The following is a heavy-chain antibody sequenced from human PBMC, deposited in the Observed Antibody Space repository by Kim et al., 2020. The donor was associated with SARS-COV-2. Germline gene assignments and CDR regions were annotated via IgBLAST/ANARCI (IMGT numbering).Heavy chain of an antibody. CDR3: ARDKPNYYDSTNSYYAFDY. J-gene: IGHJ4*01. CDR2: INTKTGKA. CDR1: GNTFDTYA. V-gene: IGHV7-4-1*02. Sequence: ASVKVSCKASGNTFDTYAWTWVRQAPGQGLEWMGWINTKTGKATYAQGFTGRFVFSLDTSVTTTYMQINNLKAADTAVYYCARDKPNYYDSTNSYYAFDY. D-gene: IGHD3-22*01.